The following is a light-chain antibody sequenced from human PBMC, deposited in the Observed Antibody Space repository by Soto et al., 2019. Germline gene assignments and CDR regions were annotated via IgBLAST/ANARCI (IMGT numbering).Light chain of an antibody. CDR3: HQYDSSPLS. CDR2: GAS. Sequence: EIVLTQSPGTLSLSPGERATLSCRASQSVSSSYLAWYQQKHGQAPRLLIYGASSRATGITDRFSGSGSGTDFTLTISRLEPEDFAVYYCHQYDSSPLSFGGGTKVEIK. V-gene: IGKV3-20*01. J-gene: IGKJ4*01. CDR1: QSVSSSY.